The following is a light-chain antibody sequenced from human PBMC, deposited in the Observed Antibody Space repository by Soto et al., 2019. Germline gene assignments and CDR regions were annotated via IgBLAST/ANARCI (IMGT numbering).Light chain of an antibody. CDR1: SGHSSYI. CDR2: LEGSGSC. CDR3: ETWDSNTVV. Sequence: QPVLTQSSSASASLGSSVKLTCTLSSGHSSYIIAWHQQQPGKAPRYLMKLEGSGSCNKGSGVPDRFSGSSSGADRYLTISNLQFEDEADYYCETWDSNTVVFGGGTKLTVL. J-gene: IGLJ2*01. V-gene: IGLV4-60*02.